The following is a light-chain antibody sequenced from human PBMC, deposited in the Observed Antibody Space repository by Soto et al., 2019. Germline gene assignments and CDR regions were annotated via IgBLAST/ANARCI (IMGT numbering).Light chain of an antibody. CDR2: GAS. CDR3: QQYGSSPPYT. V-gene: IGKV3-20*01. J-gene: IGKJ2*01. CDR1: QSVGSNY. Sequence: EIVLTQSPGTLSLSPGERATLSCRASQSVGSNYLAWYQQKPGQAPRLLIYGASSRASGIPDRFSGSGSGTAFTLTISRLEPEDFAVYYCQQYGSSPPYTFGQGTKLEIK.